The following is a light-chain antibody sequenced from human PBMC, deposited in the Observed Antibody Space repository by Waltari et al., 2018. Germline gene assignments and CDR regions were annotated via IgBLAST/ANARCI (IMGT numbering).Light chain of an antibody. CDR3: QRYSSSPLT. J-gene: IGKJ4*01. CDR2: GAF. CDR1: ESVSTY. V-gene: IGKV3-20*01. Sequence: LTQSPATLSLSPGERATLSCRASESVSTYLAWYQQKPGQAPRLLIYGAFSRATGIPDRFSGSGSGTEFTLTTRSLEPEDFAVYYCQRYSSSPLTFGGGTKVEIK.